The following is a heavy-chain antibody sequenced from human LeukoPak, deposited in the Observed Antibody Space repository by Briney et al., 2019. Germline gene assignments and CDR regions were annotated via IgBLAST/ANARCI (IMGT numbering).Heavy chain of an antibody. J-gene: IGHJ6*03. Sequence: ASVKVSCKASGYTFTSYDINWVRQATGQGLEWMGWINPDSGGTNYAQKFQGRVTMTRDTSISTAYMELSRLRSDDTAVYYCAREGSSGDYYYYMDVWGKGTTVTVSS. D-gene: IGHD6-6*01. V-gene: IGHV1-2*02. CDR1: GYTFTSYD. CDR2: INPDSGGT. CDR3: AREGSSGDYYYYMDV.